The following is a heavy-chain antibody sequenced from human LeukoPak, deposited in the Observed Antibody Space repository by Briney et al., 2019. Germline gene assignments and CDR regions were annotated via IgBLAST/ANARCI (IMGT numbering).Heavy chain of an antibody. CDR3: ARGLVSGSQRGYFDY. Sequence: GGSLRLSCAASGLTFSSYGMHWVRQAPGKGLEWVAVISYDGSNKYYADSVKGRFTISRDNSKNTLFLQMNSLRAEDTAVYYCARGLVSGSQRGYFDYWGQGTLVTVSS. CDR1: GLTFSSYG. CDR2: ISYDGSNK. D-gene: IGHD1-26*01. J-gene: IGHJ4*02. V-gene: IGHV3-30*03.